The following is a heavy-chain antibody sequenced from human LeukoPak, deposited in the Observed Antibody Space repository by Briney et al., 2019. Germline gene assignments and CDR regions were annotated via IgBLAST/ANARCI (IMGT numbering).Heavy chain of an antibody. CDR3: ARSGEWLRLRLDY. CDR1: GGSISSYY. V-gene: IGHV4-59*01. CDR2: IYYSVST. D-gene: IGHD5-12*01. Sequence: SETLSLTCTVSGGSISSYYWSWIRQPPGKGLAWIGYIYYSVSTNYNPSLKSRVTISVDTSKNQFSLKLSSVTAADTAVYYRARSGEWLRLRLDYWGQGTLVTVSS. J-gene: IGHJ4*02.